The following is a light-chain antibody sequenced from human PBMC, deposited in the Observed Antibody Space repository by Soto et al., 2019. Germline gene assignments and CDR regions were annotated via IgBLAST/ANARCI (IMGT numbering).Light chain of an antibody. V-gene: IGKV1-17*03. CDR1: QGISNY. J-gene: IGKJ5*01. Sequence: DIQMTQSPSAMSASIGDRVTITCRASQGISNYVAWFQQKPGKVPKRLIYSASSLQSGVPSRFNSSGSRTEFTLTSSSLQPKDFATYYCLQHNSYPITFGQGTRLEIK. CDR2: SAS. CDR3: LQHNSYPIT.